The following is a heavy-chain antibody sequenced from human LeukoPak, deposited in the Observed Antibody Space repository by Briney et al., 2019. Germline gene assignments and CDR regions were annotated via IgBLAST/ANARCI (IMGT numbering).Heavy chain of an antibody. J-gene: IGHJ4*02. CDR3: AKETSGSGWYPINY. CDR2: ISGSSGAT. V-gene: IGHV3-23*01. D-gene: IGHD6-19*01. CDR1: GFTFSSHA. Sequence: GGSLRLSCAASGFTFSSHAMSWVRPAPGEGLEWVAAISGSSGATSHADSVKGRFTISRDYSTNTLYLQMNSLRAEDTAVYYCAKETSGSGWYPINYWGQGTLVTVSS.